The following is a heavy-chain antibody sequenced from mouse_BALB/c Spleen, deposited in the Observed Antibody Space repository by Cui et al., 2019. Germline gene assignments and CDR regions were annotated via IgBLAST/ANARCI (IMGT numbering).Heavy chain of an antibody. CDR2: IDPNSGGT. V-gene: IGHV1-72*01. CDR1: GYTFTSYW. J-gene: IGHJ2*01. CDR3: ARYDYYGSSYFDY. Sequence: DQLQQPAAVVMTAGSVKMTCKASGYTFTSYWMHWVKQRPGRGLEWIGRIDPNSGGTKYNEKFKSKATLTVDKPSSTAYMQLSSLTSEDSAVYYCARYDYYGSSYFDYWGQGTTLTVSS. D-gene: IGHD1-1*01.